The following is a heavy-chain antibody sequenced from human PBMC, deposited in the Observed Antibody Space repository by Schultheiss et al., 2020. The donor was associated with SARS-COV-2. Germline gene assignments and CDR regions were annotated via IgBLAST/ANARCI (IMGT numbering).Heavy chain of an antibody. J-gene: IGHJ4*02. Sequence: GGSLRLSCAASGFTVSSNYMSWVRQAPGKGLEWVSYISSSSSYTNYADSVKGRFTISRDNAKNTLYLQMNSLRAEDTAVYYCARVGTIPSDYWGQGTLVTVSS. CDR2: ISSSSSYT. CDR3: ARVGTIPSDY. CDR1: GFTVSSNY. D-gene: IGHD3-3*01. V-gene: IGHV3-11*06.